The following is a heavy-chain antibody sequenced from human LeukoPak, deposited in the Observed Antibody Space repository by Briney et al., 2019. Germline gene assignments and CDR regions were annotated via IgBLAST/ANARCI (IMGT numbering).Heavy chain of an antibody. Sequence: SETLSLTCTVSGGSISSSSYYWGWIRQPPGKGLEWIGSIYYSGSTYYNPSLKSRVTISVDTSKNQFSLKLSSVTAADTAVYYCARGSYLIDYWGQGTLVTVSS. V-gene: IGHV4-39*07. CDR2: IYYSGST. CDR1: GGSISSSSYY. J-gene: IGHJ4*02. CDR3: ARGSYLIDY. D-gene: IGHD1-26*01.